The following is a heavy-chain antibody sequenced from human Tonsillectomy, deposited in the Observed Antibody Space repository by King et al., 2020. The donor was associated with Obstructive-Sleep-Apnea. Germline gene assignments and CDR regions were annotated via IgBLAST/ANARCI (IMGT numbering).Heavy chain of an antibody. V-gene: IGHV2-5*02. J-gene: IGHJ4*02. Sequence: ITLKESGPTLVKPPQTLTLTCTFSVFSLTTSGVGVGWIRQPPGKALEWLALIYWDDVKHYSPSLKSRLTITKDTSKNQVVLKMTNMHPVDTATYSCAHKATRDYYFDYWGQGNLVTVAS. D-gene: IGHD2-21*02. CDR3: AHKATRDYYFDY. CDR2: IYWDDVK. CDR1: VFSLTTSGVG.